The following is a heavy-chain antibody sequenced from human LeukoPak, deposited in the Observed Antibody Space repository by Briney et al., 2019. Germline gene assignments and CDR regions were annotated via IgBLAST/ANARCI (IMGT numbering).Heavy chain of an antibody. CDR1: GFSFSNDN. V-gene: IGHV3-21*01. J-gene: IGHJ6*03. CDR3: ARDTVVVAATLYYYMDV. D-gene: IGHD2-15*01. Sequence: GGSLRLSCAASGFSFSNDNMNWVRQAPGKGLEWVSSISSSSSYIYYADSVKGRFTISRDNAKNSLYLQMNSLRAEDTAVYYCARDTVVVAATLYYYMDVWGKGTTVTVSS. CDR2: ISSSSSYI.